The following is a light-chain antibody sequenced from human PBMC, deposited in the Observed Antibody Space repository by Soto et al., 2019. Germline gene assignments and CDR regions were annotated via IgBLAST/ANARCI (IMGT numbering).Light chain of an antibody. J-gene: IGKJ3*01. CDR3: HQYGTAPLT. CDR1: RSVSSY. V-gene: IGKV3-20*01. CDR2: GAS. Sequence: EIVLTQSPATLSLSPGERATLSCRASRSVSSYLAWYQQKPGQAPRLLIYGASSRATGIPDRFSGSGSGTDFTLTISRLEPEDFSVYYCHQYGTAPLTFGPGTKVDIK.